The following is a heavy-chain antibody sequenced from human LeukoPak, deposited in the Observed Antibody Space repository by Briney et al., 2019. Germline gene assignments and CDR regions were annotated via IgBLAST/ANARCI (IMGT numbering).Heavy chain of an antibody. CDR3: AREMLNEVSYYYNALDV. D-gene: IGHD2-8*01. CDR1: GFTLGDYA. V-gene: IGHV3-49*04. CDR2: IRSKAYGGTA. J-gene: IGHJ6*02. Sequence: GGSLRLSCTTSGFTLGDYALTWVRQAPGKGLEWVGFIRSKAYGGTADYAASVRGRFTISRDDSKNIAYLQMKSLKTDDTADYYCAREMLNEVSYYYNALDVWGQGTTVIVSS.